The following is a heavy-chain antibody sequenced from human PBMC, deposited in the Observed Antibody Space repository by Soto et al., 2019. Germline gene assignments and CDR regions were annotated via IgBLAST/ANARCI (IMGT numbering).Heavy chain of an antibody. Sequence: NPSETLSLTCTVSGGSVSSYYWSWIRQPPGKGLEWIGYIYYSGSTNYNPSLKSRVTISVDTSKNQFSLKLSSVTAADTAVYYCARHGSLRSGYYKNWFDPWGQGTLVTVSS. J-gene: IGHJ5*02. V-gene: IGHV4-59*08. CDR3: ARHGSLRSGYYKNWFDP. CDR2: IYYSGST. CDR1: GGSVSSYY. D-gene: IGHD3-3*01.